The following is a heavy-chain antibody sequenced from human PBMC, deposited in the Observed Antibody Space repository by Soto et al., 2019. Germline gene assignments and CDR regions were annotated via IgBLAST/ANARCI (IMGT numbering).Heavy chain of an antibody. CDR2: INAGNGNT. D-gene: IGHD5-12*01. J-gene: IGHJ1*01. V-gene: IGHV1-3*01. CDR3: ARSAKKTGLPDF. CDR1: RFSFIDYS. Sequence: SVKDSCKASRFSFIDYSILWVRQAPGQSLEWLGWINAGNGNTKYSHKFQDRVTITSDTSATTTYMELRSLRSEDTAVFYCARSAKKTGLPDFWGQGTLVTVSS.